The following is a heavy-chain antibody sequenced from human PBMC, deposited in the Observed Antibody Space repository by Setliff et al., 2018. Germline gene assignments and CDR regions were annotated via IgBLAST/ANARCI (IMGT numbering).Heavy chain of an antibody. CDR3: ARDREYCSRTSCYIDY. V-gene: IGHV1-3*01. CDR1: GYSFSTYA. D-gene: IGHD2-2*02. Sequence: VASVKVSCKASGYSFSTYAMHWVRQAPGQRLGWMGWINGGNGNTKYSQKFQGRITITRDTPASTAYMEMSSLRSEDTAVYYCARDREYCSRTSCYIDYWGQGALVTVSS. CDR2: INGGNGNT. J-gene: IGHJ4*02.